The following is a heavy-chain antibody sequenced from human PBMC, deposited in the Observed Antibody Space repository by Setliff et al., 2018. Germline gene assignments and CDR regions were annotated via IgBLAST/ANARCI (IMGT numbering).Heavy chain of an antibody. J-gene: IGHJ6*02. CDR2: IQKSGGT. V-gene: IGHV4-59*01. CDR3: ARLSWDGLRYHGLDV. D-gene: IGHD3-10*01. Sequence: ASETLSLTCNVSGVSISNYYWSWIRQPPGKGRECVGYIQKSGGTNYNPSLKSRVTISVDTSTNQFSLKLRSVTAADTAVYYCARLSWDGLRYHGLDVWGQGTTVTVSS. CDR1: GVSISNYY.